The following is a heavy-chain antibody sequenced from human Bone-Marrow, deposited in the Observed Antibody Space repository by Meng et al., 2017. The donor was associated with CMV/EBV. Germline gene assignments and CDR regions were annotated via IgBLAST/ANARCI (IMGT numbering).Heavy chain of an antibody. V-gene: IGHV1-69*05. D-gene: IGHD3-3*01. Sequence: SVKVSCKASGDTFSSYAISWVRQAPGQGLEWMGGIIPIFGTANYEQKFQGRVTITTDEATTTVYMEVSSLRSEATAMYYCAILYDFSPQYYYAMDVWGQGTTVTVSS. CDR3: AILYDFSPQYYYAMDV. J-gene: IGHJ6*02. CDR1: GDTFSSYA. CDR2: IIPIFGTA.